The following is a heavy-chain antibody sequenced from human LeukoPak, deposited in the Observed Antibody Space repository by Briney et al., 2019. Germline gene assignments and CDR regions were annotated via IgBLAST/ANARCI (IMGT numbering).Heavy chain of an antibody. CDR1: GFTFSSYG. V-gene: IGHV3-30*03. CDR3: TTDGEVIWFDP. Sequence: GRSLRLSCAASGFTFSSYGMHWVRQAPGKGLEWVAVISYDGSNKYYADSVKGRFTVSRDNYKNTLYLQMNSLKTEDTAVYYCTTDGEVIWFDPWGQGTLVTVSS. CDR2: ISYDGSNK. J-gene: IGHJ5*02. D-gene: IGHD3-16*01.